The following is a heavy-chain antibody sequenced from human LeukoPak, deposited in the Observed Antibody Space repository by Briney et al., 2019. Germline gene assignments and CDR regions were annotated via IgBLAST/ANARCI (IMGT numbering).Heavy chain of an antibody. CDR3: ARDPYDSSGYQSYFQH. D-gene: IGHD3-22*01. J-gene: IGHJ1*01. V-gene: IGHV4-61*02. CDR2: IYTSGST. Sequence: SQTLSLTCTVSGGSISSGSYYWSWIRQPAGKGLEWIGRIYTSGSTNYNPSLKSRVTISVDTSKNQFSLKLSSVTAADTAVYYCARDPYDSSGYQSYFQHWGQGTLVTVSS. CDR1: GGSISSGSYY.